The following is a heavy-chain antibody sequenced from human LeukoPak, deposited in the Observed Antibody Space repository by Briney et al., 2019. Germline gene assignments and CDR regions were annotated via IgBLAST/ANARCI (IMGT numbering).Heavy chain of an antibody. J-gene: IGHJ6*03. CDR1: GFTFDDYA. D-gene: IGHD6-13*01. CDR3: AKDSAAGSSYYYYSYMDV. V-gene: IGHV3-9*01. CDR2: ITWNTGSI. Sequence: GGSLRLSCAASGFTFDDYAMHWVRQAPGQGLEWVSGITWNTGSIGYADSVKGRFTISRDNAKNSLYLQMNSLRAEDTALYYCAKDSAAGSSYYYYSYMDVWGKGTTVTVSS.